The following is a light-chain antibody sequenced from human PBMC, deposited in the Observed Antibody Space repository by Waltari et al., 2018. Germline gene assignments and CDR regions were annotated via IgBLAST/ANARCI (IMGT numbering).Light chain of an antibody. J-gene: IGLJ3*02. CDR1: DFGTKS. V-gene: IGLV3-21*03. Sequence: SYVLTQPPSVSVVPGKTATITCGGSDFGTKSVQWYQQKPGQAPVAVVYDDTGRPSGIPERFSGSNSAHTATLTISRVEAGDEAHYFCQVWDTRSDHWVFGGGTKLTVL. CDR3: QVWDTRSDHWV. CDR2: DDT.